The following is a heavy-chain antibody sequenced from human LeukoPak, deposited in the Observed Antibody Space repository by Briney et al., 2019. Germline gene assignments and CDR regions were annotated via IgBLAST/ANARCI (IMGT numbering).Heavy chain of an antibody. CDR3: VSPRSGVGIDY. CDR2: MWPGDSDT. J-gene: IGHJ4*02. CDR1: GYSFTSYW. Sequence: PGESLKISCKGSGYSFTSYWIGWVRQMPGKGLEWMGIMWPGDSDTRYSPSFEGQVTISADKSISTAYLQWSSLKALDTTIYYCVSPRSGVGIDYWGQGTLVTVSS. D-gene: IGHD3-10*01. V-gene: IGHV5-51*01.